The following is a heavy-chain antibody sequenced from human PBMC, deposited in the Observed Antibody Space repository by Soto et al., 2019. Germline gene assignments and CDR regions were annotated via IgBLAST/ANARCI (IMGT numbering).Heavy chain of an antibody. CDR2: IADSGDIT. V-gene: IGHV3-23*01. J-gene: IGHJ4*02. D-gene: IGHD2-8*02. Sequence: EVQLLESGGGLVQPGESLRLSCAASGFTFSRYTMSWVRQAPGKGLEWVSAIADSGDITNYGDSVKGRFAISRDDSKXXXXLXXXXXXXXXXXVXYCXXSXSXXGSFRPWDYWGQGTLVTVSS. CDR3: XXSXSXXGSFRPWDY. CDR1: GFTFSRYT.